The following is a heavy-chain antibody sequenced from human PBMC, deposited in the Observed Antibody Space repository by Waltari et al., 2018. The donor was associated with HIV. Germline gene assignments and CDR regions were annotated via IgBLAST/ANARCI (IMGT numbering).Heavy chain of an antibody. CDR2: INSDGSST. Sequence: EVQLVESVGGSVQRGGSLKLSCAASGFTLRLYLLHWVRQVPGKGLIWVSRINSDGSSTSYADSVKGRFTISRDNAKNTLYLQMNSLRAEDTAVYYCATSRTFDYWGQGTLVTVSS. V-gene: IGHV3-74*01. J-gene: IGHJ4*02. CDR1: GFTLRLYL. CDR3: ATSRTFDY.